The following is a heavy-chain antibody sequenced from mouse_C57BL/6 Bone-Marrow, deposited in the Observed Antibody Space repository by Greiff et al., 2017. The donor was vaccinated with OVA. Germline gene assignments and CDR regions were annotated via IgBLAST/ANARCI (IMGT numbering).Heavy chain of an antibody. J-gene: IGHJ4*01. V-gene: IGHV1-80*01. CDR3: AREGYGYDARDPSVDY. Sequence: VQLQQSGAELVKPGASVKISCKASGYAFSSYWMNWVKQRPGKGLEWIGQIYPGDGDTNYNGKFKGKATLTAGKSSSTAYMQLSSLTSEDSAVYFCAREGYGYDARDPSVDYWGQGTSVTVSS. D-gene: IGHD2-2*01. CDR2: IYPGDGDT. CDR1: GYAFSSYW.